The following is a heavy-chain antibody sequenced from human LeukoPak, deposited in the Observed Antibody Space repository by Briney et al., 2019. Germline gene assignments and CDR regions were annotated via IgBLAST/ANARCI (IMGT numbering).Heavy chain of an antibody. CDR3: ARDDPAMTGIGFDH. D-gene: IGHD3-9*01. V-gene: IGHV1-2*02. J-gene: IGHJ4*02. CDR1: GYTFTDYY. CDR2: INSKSGGT. Sequence: VASVKVSCKASGYTFTDYYIDWVRQAPGQGLEWMGWINSKSGGTNYAQKLRGRVTMTRDTSVSTANLELINLRFDDTAIYYCARDDPAMTGIGFDHWGQGSLVIVSS.